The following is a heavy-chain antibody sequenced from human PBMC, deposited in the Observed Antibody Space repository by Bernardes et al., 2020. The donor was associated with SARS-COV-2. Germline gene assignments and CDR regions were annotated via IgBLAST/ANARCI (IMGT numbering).Heavy chain of an antibody. CDR1: GFTFSSYS. V-gene: IGHV3-21*01. CDR2: ISSSSSYI. Sequence: GGSLRLSCAASGFTFSSYSMNWVRQAPGKGLEWVSSISSSSSYIYYADSVKGRFTISRDNAKNSLYLQMNSLRAEDTAVYYCARGPRKAYSSSWYNGAEYFQHWGQGTLVTVSS. CDR3: ARGPRKAYSSSWYNGAEYFQH. D-gene: IGHD6-13*01. J-gene: IGHJ1*01.